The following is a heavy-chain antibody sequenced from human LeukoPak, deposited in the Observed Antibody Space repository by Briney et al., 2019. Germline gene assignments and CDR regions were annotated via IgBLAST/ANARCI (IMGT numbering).Heavy chain of an antibody. D-gene: IGHD2-15*01. CDR2: TREDGSQK. J-gene: IGHJ2*01. CDR3: ATEWWLDL. V-gene: IGHV3-7*04. CDR1: GFTFSSSW. Sequence: PGGSLRLSCAASGFTFSSSWMTWVRHVPGKGLEWVASTREDGSQKSSVDSVKGRFTISRDNAKTSLYLQMDSLRAEDTAVYYCATEWWLDLWGRGTLVTVSS.